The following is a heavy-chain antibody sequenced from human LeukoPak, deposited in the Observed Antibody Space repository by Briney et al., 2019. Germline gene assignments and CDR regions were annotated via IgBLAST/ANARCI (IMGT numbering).Heavy chain of an antibody. CDR2: IIPILGIA. J-gene: IGHJ6*03. CDR3: ARVWSSGWYGDYYMDV. Sequence: SVKASCKASGGTLSSYTISWVRQAPGQGLEWMGRIIPILGIANYAQKFQGRVTITADKSTSTAYMELSSLRSEGTAVYYCARVWSSGWYGDYYMDVWGKGTTVTVSS. CDR1: GGTLSSYT. D-gene: IGHD6-19*01. V-gene: IGHV1-69*02.